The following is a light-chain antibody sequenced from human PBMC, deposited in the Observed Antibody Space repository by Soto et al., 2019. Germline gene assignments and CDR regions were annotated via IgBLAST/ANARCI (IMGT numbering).Light chain of an antibody. CDR1: SSDVGGYNY. CDR3: CSYAGSYTPLYV. J-gene: IGLJ1*01. V-gene: IGLV2-11*01. Sequence: QSALTQPRSVSGSPGQSVTISCTGTSSDVGGYNYVSWYQQHPGKAPKLMIYDVGKRPSGVPDRFSGSKSGNTASLTISGLQAEDEADYYCCSYAGSYTPLYVFGTGTKVTVL. CDR2: DVG.